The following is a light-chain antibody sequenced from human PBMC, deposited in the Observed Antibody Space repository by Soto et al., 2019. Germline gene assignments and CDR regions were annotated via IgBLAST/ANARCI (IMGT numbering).Light chain of an antibody. CDR2: EVS. CDR1: SSDIGSNNY. V-gene: IGLV2-14*01. Sequence: QSVLTQPASVSGSPGQSITISCTGTSSDIGSNNYVSWFQQRPGKAPTLIIYEVSNRPSGVSNHFSGSKSGNTASLTISGLLPEDEAEYYCSSYTPPPRLFGGGTKVTVL. J-gene: IGLJ3*02. CDR3: SSYTPPPRL.